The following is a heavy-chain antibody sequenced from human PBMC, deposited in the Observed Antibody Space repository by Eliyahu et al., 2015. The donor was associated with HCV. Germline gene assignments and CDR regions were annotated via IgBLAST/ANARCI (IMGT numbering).Heavy chain of an antibody. Sequence: SYGMHWVRQAPGKGLEWVAVIWYDGSNKYYADSVKGRFTISRDNSKNTLYLQMNSLRAEDTAVYYCARDPGIAAAGVADYWGQGTLVTVSS. CDR3: ARDPGIAAAGVADY. CDR2: IWYDGSNK. J-gene: IGHJ4*02. V-gene: IGHV3-33*01. CDR1: SYG. D-gene: IGHD6-13*01.